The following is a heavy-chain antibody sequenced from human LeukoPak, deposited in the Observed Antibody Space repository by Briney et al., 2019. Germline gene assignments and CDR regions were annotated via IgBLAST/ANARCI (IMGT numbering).Heavy chain of an antibody. J-gene: IGHJ3*02. Sequence: GGSLRLSCAASGFTFSSYAMSWVRQAPGKGLEWVSAISGSGGSTYYADSVKGRFTISRDNSKNTLYLQMNSLRAEDTAVYYCARYTPGDSSGYYYVYAFDIWGQGTMVTVSS. CDR2: ISGSGGST. V-gene: IGHV3-23*01. CDR1: GFTFSSYA. CDR3: ARYTPGDSSGYYYVYAFDI. D-gene: IGHD3-22*01.